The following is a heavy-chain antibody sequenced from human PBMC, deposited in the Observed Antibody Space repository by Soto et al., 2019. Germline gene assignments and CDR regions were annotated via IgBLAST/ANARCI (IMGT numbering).Heavy chain of an antibody. D-gene: IGHD3-16*01. V-gene: IGHV1-18*04. Sequence: QVQLVQSGAEVKKPGASVKVSCKASGYTFTSYGISWVRQAPGQGLEGMGWISAYNGNTNYAQKIQGRVTMTTDTSTSTAYMELRSLRSDDTAVYYCARECRGGWPYYYYGMDVWGQGTTVTVSS. CDR2: ISAYNGNT. CDR1: GYTFTSYG. CDR3: ARECRGGWPYYYYGMDV. J-gene: IGHJ6*02.